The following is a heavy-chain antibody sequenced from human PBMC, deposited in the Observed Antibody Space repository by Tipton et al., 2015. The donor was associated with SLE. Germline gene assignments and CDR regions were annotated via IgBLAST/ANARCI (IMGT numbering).Heavy chain of an antibody. CDR3: AKDGGQLGDGTTLRY. CDR1: GFTFSSYA. CDR2: ISGSGGST. D-gene: IGHD2/OR15-2a*01. V-gene: IGHV3-23*01. J-gene: IGHJ4*02. Sequence: SLRLSCAASGFTFSSYAMSWVRQAPGKGLEWVSAISGSGGSTYYADSVKGRFTISRDNSKNTLYLQMNSLRAEDTAVYYCAKDGGQLGDGTTLRYWGQGTLVTVSS.